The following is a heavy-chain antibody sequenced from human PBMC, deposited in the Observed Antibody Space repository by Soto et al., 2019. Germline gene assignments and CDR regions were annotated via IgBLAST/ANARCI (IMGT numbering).Heavy chain of an antibody. Sequence: EVQLLESGGGLVQPGGSLRLSCIASGFTFSTYAMSWVRQAPGKGLEWVSALSGGDGSTYYAHSVKGRFTISRDNSKNTLFLQMTSLRAEDTAVYYCAKDPTYSDFWIGYYYTPAFEYWGQGTLVTVSS. J-gene: IGHJ4*02. CDR2: LSGGDGST. CDR1: GFTFSTYA. D-gene: IGHD3-3*01. CDR3: AKDPTYSDFWIGYYYTPAFEY. V-gene: IGHV3-23*01.